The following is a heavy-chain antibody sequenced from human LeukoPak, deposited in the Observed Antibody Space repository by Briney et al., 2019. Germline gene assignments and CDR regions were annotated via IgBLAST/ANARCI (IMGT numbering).Heavy chain of an antibody. D-gene: IGHD3-3*01. CDR1: GGSISSYY. CDR2: IYYSGST. J-gene: IGHJ6*03. CDR3: ARASGVVTSYYYYYMDV. V-gene: IGHV4-59*01. Sequence: SETLSLTCTVSGGSISSYYWSWIRQPPGKGLEWIGYIYYSGSTNYNPSLKSRVTISVDTSKNQFSLKLSSVTAADTAVYYCARASGVVTSYYYYYMDVWGKGTTVTVSS.